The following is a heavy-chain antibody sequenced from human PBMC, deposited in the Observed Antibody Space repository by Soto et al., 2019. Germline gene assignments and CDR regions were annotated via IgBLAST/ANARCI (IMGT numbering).Heavy chain of an antibody. CDR2: LHNYGNT. CDR1: GCSISSYL. D-gene: IGHD1-7*01. Sequence: PSATLSLTWPVSGCSISSYLRSWIRQPAGKGLEWIGRLHNYGNTHYNPSLKSRATVPVDTSRNQFFLTLSSVTAADSAVYHCGRESGEPWDYAASRGQGTPVTVS. J-gene: IGHJ4*02. V-gene: IGHV4-4*07. CDR3: GRESGEPWDYAAS.